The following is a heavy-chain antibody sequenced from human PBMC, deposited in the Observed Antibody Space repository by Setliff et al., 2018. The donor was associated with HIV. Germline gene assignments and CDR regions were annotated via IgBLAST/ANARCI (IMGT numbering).Heavy chain of an antibody. CDR2: IKQDGSEK. CDR3: ARPTNIDTLYYGSQTFYMYYYGLDV. D-gene: IGHD1-26*01. V-gene: IGHV3-7*01. J-gene: IGHJ6*02. Sequence: GSLRLSCAASGFTFSSYWMNWVRQAPGKGLEWVANIKQDGSEKYYADSMKGRFTISRDNAKSSLYLQMNSLRADDTAVYFCARPTNIDTLYYGSQTFYMYYYGLDVWGQGTTVTVSS. CDR1: GFTFSSYW.